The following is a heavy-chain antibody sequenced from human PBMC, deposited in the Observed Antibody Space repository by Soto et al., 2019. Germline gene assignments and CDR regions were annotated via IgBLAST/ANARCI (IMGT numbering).Heavy chain of an antibody. CDR2: ISSSSYTI. CDR3: AREISLSAGSYFDY. J-gene: IGHJ4*02. CDR1: GFTFNTYN. V-gene: IGHV3-48*02. Sequence: GGSLRLSCTASGFTFNTYNMNWVRQAPGKGLEWVSYISSSSYTIKYADSVEGRFTVSRDNGKRSLYLQMNSLRDEDTAVYFCAREISLSAGSYFDYWGQGTLVTVSS. D-gene: IGHD3-10*01.